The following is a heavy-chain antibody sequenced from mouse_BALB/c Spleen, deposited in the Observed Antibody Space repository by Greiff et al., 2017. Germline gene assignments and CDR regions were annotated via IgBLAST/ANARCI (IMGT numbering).Heavy chain of an antibody. CDR1: GYSITSDYA. Sequence: EVQLVESGPGLVKPSQSLSLTCTVTGYSITSDYAWNWIRQFPGNKLEWMGYISYSGSTSYNPSLKSRISITRDTSKNQFFLQLNSVTTEDTATYYCARRGMINAMDYWGQGTSVTVSS. D-gene: IGHD2-4*01. CDR3: ARRGMINAMDY. CDR2: ISYSGST. J-gene: IGHJ4*01. V-gene: IGHV3-2*02.